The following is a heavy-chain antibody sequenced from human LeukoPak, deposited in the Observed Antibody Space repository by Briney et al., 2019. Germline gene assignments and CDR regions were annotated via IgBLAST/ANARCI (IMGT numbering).Heavy chain of an antibody. D-gene: IGHD6-19*01. J-gene: IGHJ4*02. CDR3: ARGFIAVAGTSFDY. Sequence: SETLSLTCTVSGGSISSYYWSWIRQPAGEGLEWIGRLHTSGSTHYNPSLKSRVTISVDTSKNQFSLKLSSVTAADTAVYYCARGFIAVAGTSFDYWGQGTLVTVSS. CDR2: LHTSGST. V-gene: IGHV4-4*07. CDR1: GGSISSYY.